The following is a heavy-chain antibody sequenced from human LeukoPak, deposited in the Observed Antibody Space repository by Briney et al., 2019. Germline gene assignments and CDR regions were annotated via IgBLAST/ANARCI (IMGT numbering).Heavy chain of an antibody. V-gene: IGHV3-9*01. J-gene: IGHJ4*02. CDR1: GFTFDDYA. CDR3: AKDQYSSGWYYFDY. Sequence: GGSLRLSCAASGFTFDDYAMHWVRQAPGKGLEWVSGISWNSGSIGYADSVKGRFTISRDNAKNSLYLQMNSLRAEDTAVYYCAKDQYSSGWYYFDYWGQGTLVTVSS. CDR2: ISWNSGSI. D-gene: IGHD6-19*01.